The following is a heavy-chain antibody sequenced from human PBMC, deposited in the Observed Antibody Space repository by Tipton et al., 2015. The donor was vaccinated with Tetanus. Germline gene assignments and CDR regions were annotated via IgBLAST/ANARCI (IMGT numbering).Heavy chain of an antibody. Sequence: TLSLTCAVSGGSISSGGYSWTWIRQPTGKGLQWIGYMYYRGTTHYNPSLKSRVTISIDRSKNQLSLKLTSVTAADTAVYYCARATSTGPAYNWFVPWGQGTLVTVSS. CDR1: GGSISSGGYS. CDR3: ARATSTGPAYNWFVP. V-gene: IGHV4-30-2*01. D-gene: IGHD2-8*02. J-gene: IGHJ5*02. CDR2: MYYRGTT.